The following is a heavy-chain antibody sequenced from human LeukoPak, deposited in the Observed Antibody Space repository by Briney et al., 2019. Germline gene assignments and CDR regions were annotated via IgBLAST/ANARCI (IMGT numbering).Heavy chain of an antibody. V-gene: IGHV3-21*01. CDR2: ISSSSSYI. Sequence: GGSLRLSCAASGFTFSSYSMNWVRQAPGKGLEWVSSISSSSSYIYYADSVKGRFTISRDNAKNSLYLQMNSLRAEDTAVYYCAREEYYYDSSGYYVTAFDIWGQGTMVTVSS. D-gene: IGHD3-22*01. CDR1: GFTFSSYS. J-gene: IGHJ3*02. CDR3: AREEYYYDSSGYYVTAFDI.